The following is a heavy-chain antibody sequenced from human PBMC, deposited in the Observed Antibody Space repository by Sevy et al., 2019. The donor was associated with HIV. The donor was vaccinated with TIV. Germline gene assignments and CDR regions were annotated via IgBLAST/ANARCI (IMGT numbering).Heavy chain of an antibody. V-gene: IGHV3-15*01. CDR2: IKGKIYDGTI. CDR1: GFTFSNAW. CDR3: TTASWSQEDYYNY. J-gene: IGHJ4*02. D-gene: IGHD6-13*01. Sequence: GGSLRLSCAASGFTFSNAWMSWVRQAPGKGLEWVGRIKGKIYDGTIDYAAPVKGRFSISRDDSKNTRYLQMNSLKTEDTVVYYCTTASWSQEDYYNYWGQGTLVTVSS.